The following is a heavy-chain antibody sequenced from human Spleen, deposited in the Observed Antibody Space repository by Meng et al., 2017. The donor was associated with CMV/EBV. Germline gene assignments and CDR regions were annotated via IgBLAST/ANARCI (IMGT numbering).Heavy chain of an antibody. Sequence: QAQLGKSGAEVKKAGSSVKVSCKASGGTFSSYAISWVRQAPGQGLEWMGWISTYNDNPKYAQKVQGRVTMTADTSTSTAYMELRSLTSDDTAVYYCARDLWPHIVVVTAPSEFWGQGTLVTVSS. J-gene: IGHJ4*02. CDR3: ARDLWPHIVVVTAPSEF. CDR2: ISTYNDNP. V-gene: IGHV1-18*01. CDR1: GGTFSSYA. D-gene: IGHD2-21*02.